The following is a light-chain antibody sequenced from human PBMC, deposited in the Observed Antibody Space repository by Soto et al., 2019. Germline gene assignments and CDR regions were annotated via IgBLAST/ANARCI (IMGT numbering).Light chain of an antibody. Sequence: QSVLTQPPSVSAAPGQKVAISCSGDSSNLGNDYVSWYQHLPGTAPKLLIYDTNKRPSGIPDRFSGSKSGTSATLGITGLQTGDEADYYCATRDATLSAVAFGGGTKLTVL. CDR2: DTN. CDR3: ATRDATLSAVA. J-gene: IGLJ2*01. V-gene: IGLV1-51*01. CDR1: SSNLGNDY.